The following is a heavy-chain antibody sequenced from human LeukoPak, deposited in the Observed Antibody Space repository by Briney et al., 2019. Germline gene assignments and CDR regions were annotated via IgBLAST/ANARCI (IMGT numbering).Heavy chain of an antibody. CDR3: AGSSHQRNWFDP. CDR2: VHSSGGVI. V-gene: IGHV1-46*01. CDR1: GYTFTSDY. J-gene: IGHJ5*02. Sequence: GASVEVSCKASGYTFTSDYMNWVRQAPGQGLEWMGIVHSSGGVIKYAQEFQDRLTVTRDTSTSTIYMELSSLRSEDTAVYYCAGSSHQRNWFDPWGQGTLVIVSS. D-gene: IGHD1-26*01.